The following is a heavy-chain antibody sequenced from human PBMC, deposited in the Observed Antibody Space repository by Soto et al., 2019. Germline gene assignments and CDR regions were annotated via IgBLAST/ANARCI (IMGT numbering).Heavy chain of an antibody. D-gene: IGHD2-15*01. CDR1: GFSLTTSGVG. V-gene: IGHV2-5*02. J-gene: IGHJ4*02. Sequence: SGPTLVNPTQTLTLTCTVSGFSLTTSGVGVGWIRQPPGKAPEWLALIYWDGIERYSPSLRSRLTITMYTSKNQVVLTMTTMDPVDTATYYCAHSPCSGGTCYLFDHWGQGTPVTVSS. CDR3: AHSPCSGGTCYLFDH. CDR2: IYWDGIE.